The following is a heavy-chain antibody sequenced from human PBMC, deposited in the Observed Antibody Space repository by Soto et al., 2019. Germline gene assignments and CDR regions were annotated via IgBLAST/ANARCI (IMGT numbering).Heavy chain of an antibody. J-gene: IGHJ3*02. Sequence: TGGSLRLCCAASGFTFSDYYMSWIRQAPGKGLEWVSYISSSGSTIYYADSVKGRFTISRDNAKNSLYLQMNSLRAEDTAVYYCAREWGGWYGPGVDDAFDIWGQGTMVTVSS. CDR2: ISSSGSTI. CDR3: AREWGGWYGPGVDDAFDI. V-gene: IGHV3-11*01. D-gene: IGHD6-19*01. CDR1: GFTFSDYY.